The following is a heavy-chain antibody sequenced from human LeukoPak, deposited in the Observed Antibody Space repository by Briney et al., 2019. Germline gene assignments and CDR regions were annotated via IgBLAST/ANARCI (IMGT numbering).Heavy chain of an antibody. J-gene: IGHJ4*02. CDR2: MNPNSGNT. Sequence: ASVKVSCKASGYTFTGYDINWVRQATGQGLEWMGWMNPNSGNTGYAQKFQGRVTMTRNTSISTAYMELSSLRSEDTAVYYCAREVHAINAFDYWGQGTLVTVSS. CDR3: AREVHAINAFDY. V-gene: IGHV1-8*01. CDR1: GYTFTGYD. D-gene: IGHD2-2*02.